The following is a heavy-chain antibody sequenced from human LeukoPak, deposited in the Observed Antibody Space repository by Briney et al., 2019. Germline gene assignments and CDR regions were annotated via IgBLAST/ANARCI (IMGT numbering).Heavy chain of an antibody. D-gene: IGHD1-26*01. CDR1: GGSISSGGYY. CDR3: ARERAGAVDY. CDR2: IYHSGST. V-gene: IGHV4-39*07. Sequence: SETLSLTCTVSGGSISSGGYYWGWIRQPPGKGLEWIGTIYHSGSTFYSPSLKSRLTISVDTSKNQFSLNLNSVTAADTAVYYCARERAGAVDYWGQGTLVTVSS. J-gene: IGHJ4*02.